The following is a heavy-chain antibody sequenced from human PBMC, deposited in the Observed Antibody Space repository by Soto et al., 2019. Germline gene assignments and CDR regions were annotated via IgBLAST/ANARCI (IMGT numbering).Heavy chain of an antibody. V-gene: IGHV3-74*01. CDR2: INSDGSST. CDR3: ARWYCGSGSYLGDYYYYGMDV. Sequence: EVQLVESGGGLVQPGGSLRLSCAASGFTFSSYWMHWVRQAPGKGLVWVSRINSDGSSTSYADSVKGRFTISRDNAKNTLYLQMNSLRAEDTAVYYCARWYCGSGSYLGDYYYYGMDVWGQGTTVTVSS. J-gene: IGHJ6*02. CDR1: GFTFSSYW. D-gene: IGHD3-10*01.